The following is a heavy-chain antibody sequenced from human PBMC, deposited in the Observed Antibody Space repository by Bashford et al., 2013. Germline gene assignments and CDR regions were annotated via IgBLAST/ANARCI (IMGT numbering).Heavy chain of an antibody. CDR2: ISSSSSYI. V-gene: IGHV3-21*01. D-gene: IGHD2-2*03. Sequence: GGSLRLSCAASGFTFSSYSMNWVRQAPGKGLEWVSSISSSSSYIYYADSVKGRFTISRDNAKNSMYLQMNSLRAEDTAVYYCARDQVSTWINPVFYYYYGMDVWGQGTTVTVSS. CDR1: GFTFSSYS. CDR3: ARDQVSTWINPVFYYYYGMDV. J-gene: IGHJ6*02.